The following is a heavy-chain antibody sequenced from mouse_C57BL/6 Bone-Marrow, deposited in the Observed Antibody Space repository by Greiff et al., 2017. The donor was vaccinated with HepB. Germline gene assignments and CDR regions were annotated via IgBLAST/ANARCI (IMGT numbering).Heavy chain of an antibody. J-gene: IGHJ3*01. Sequence: DVKLQESGGGLVKPGGSLKLSCAASGFTFSSYAMSWVRQTPEKRLEWVATISDGGSYTYYPDNVKGRFTISRDNAKNNLYLQMSHLKSEDTAMYYCVYGNYPFAYWGQGTLVTVSA. CDR3: VYGNYPFAY. V-gene: IGHV5-4*03. D-gene: IGHD2-1*01. CDR2: ISDGGSYT. CDR1: GFTFSSYA.